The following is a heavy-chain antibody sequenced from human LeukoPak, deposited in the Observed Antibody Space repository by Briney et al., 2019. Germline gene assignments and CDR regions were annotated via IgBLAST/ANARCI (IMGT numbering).Heavy chain of an antibody. CDR3: ARDYYGSGSWDY. D-gene: IGHD3-10*01. Sequence: GGSLRLSCAASGFTVSSNYMSWVRQAPGKGLEWVSVIYSGGSTYYADSVKGRFTISRDNSKNTLYLQMNSLRAGDTAVYYCARDYYGSGSWDYWGQGTLVTVSS. J-gene: IGHJ4*02. V-gene: IGHV3-53*01. CDR2: IYSGGST. CDR1: GFTVSSNY.